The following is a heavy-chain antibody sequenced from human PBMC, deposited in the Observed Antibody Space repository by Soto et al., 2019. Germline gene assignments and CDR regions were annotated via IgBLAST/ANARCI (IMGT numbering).Heavy chain of an antibody. D-gene: IGHD6-13*01. CDR2: TYYRSKWYN. Sequence: PSQTLSLSCAISGDSVSSNSAAWNWIRQSPSRGLEWLGRTYYRSKWYNDYAVSVKSRITINPDTSKNQFSLQLNSVTPEDTAVYYCARESLGPRQLVVVFDYWGQGTLVTVSS. V-gene: IGHV6-1*01. CDR1: GDSVSSNSAA. CDR3: ARESLGPRQLVVVFDY. J-gene: IGHJ4*02.